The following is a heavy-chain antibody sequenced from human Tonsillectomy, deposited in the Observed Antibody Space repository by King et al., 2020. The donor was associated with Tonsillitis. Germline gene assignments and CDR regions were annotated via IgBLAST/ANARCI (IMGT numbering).Heavy chain of an antibody. CDR1: GFTFSRSW. Sequence: VQLVESGGGLVQSGGSLRLSCAASGFTFSRSWMTWVRQAPGKGLEWVANIKPDGSVKYYVESVKDRFTISRDNAKNSLYLQMNSLRAEDTAVYYCVRDESHANSGIYYDAFDIWGQGTMVTVSS. V-gene: IGHV3-7*01. J-gene: IGHJ3*02. D-gene: IGHD1-26*01. CDR2: IKPDGSVK. CDR3: VRDESHANSGIYYDAFDI.